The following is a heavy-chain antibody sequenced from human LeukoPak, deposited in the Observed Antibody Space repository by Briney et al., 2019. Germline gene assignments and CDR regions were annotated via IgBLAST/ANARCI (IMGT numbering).Heavy chain of an antibody. Sequence: GGSLRLSCAASGFIFSKNWMSWVRQAPGKGLEWVATITEDGSGKYHVDSVRGRFTVSRDNTNKLLFLQMNSLRAEDTAVYYCASVYNYGMDVWGQGTTVIVSS. J-gene: IGHJ6*02. CDR2: ITEDGSGK. V-gene: IGHV3-7*03. CDR3: ASVYNYGMDV. CDR1: GFIFSKNW.